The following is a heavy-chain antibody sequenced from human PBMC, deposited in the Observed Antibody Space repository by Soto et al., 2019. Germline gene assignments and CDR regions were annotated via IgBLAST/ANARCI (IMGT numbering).Heavy chain of an antibody. V-gene: IGHV3-33*06. Sequence: GGSLRLSCAASGFTFSSYGMHWVRQAPGKGLEWVAVIWYDGSNKYYADSVKGRFTISRDNSKNTLYLQMNSLRAEDTAVYYCAKRDGVPAAIPVSYYYYMDVWGKGTTVTVSS. J-gene: IGHJ6*03. CDR3: AKRDGVPAAIPVSYYYYMDV. D-gene: IGHD2-2*01. CDR1: GFTFSSYG. CDR2: IWYDGSNK.